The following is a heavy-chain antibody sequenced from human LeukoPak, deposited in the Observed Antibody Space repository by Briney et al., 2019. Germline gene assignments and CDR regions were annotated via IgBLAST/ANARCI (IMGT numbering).Heavy chain of an antibody. V-gene: IGHV3-21*01. CDR1: GFTFSSYN. CDR3: ARVSRYCGSTSRCGDV. Sequence: PGGSLRLSCAASGFTFSSYNMNWVRQAPGKGLEWVSSISSSSSYIYYAESVKGRFTISRDNAENSLYLQMNSLRAEDTAVYYCARVSRYCGSTSRCGDVWGKGTTVIVSS. J-gene: IGHJ6*04. CDR2: ISSSSSYI. D-gene: IGHD2-2*01.